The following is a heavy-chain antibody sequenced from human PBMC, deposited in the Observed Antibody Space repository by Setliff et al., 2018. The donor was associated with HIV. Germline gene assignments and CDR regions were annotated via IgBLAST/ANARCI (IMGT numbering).Heavy chain of an antibody. CDR3: ARHTVFVRYFDH. J-gene: IGHJ4*02. CDR1: GYSISIGYY. CDR2: FYYTGST. V-gene: IGHV4-38-2*01. Sequence: KPSETLSLTCAVSGYSISIGYYWSWIRQSPGKGLEWIGNFYYTGSTDYNPSFKSRVTISLDKSNNQISLNLSSATAADTAVYYCARHTVFVRYFDHWGQGMLVTVSS. D-gene: IGHD2-2*02.